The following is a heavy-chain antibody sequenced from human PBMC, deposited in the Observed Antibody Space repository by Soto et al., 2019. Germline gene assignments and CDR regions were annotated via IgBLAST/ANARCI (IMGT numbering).Heavy chain of an antibody. CDR3: ARGRGLYNSGRSQLDS. Sequence: QVQLVQSGAEVKKHGSSVRVSCKTSGDSFSKYTVNWVRQAPRQGLEWMGGFIPCFGTTNFAPTLQGRVTITADQSMNTVYMELSSLRSEDTALYYFARGRGLYNSGRSQLDSWGQGTLVTVSS. CDR1: GDSFSKYT. D-gene: IGHD1-1*01. CDR2: FIPCFGTT. V-gene: IGHV1-69*01. J-gene: IGHJ4*02.